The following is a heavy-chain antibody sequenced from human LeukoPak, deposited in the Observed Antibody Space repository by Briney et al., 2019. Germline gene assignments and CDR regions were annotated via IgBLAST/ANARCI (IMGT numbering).Heavy chain of an antibody. V-gene: IGHV4-59*12. D-gene: IGHD3-22*01. J-gene: IGHJ4*02. CDR1: DDSLTSYY. Sequence: SETLSLTCTVSDDSLTSYYWSWIRQPPGKGLEWIGYIYHSGSAYYNPSLKSRVTISVDRSKNQFSLKLSSVTAADTAVYYCATNSPDSSGYYFHYWGQGTLVTVSS. CDR2: IYHSGSA. CDR3: ATNSPDSSGYYFHY.